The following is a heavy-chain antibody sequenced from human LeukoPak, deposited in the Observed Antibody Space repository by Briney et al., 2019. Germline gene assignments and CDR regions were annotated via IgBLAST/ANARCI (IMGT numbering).Heavy chain of an antibody. Sequence: GGSLRLSCAASGFTFSSYAMSWVRQAPGKGLEWVSAISGSGGNTYYADSVRGRFTISRDNSKNTLYLQMNSLRAEDTAVYYCAKEKNYDFWSAYPNTFDYWGPGTLVTVSS. CDR2: ISGSGGNT. J-gene: IGHJ4*02. D-gene: IGHD3-3*01. CDR1: GFTFSSYA. CDR3: AKEKNYDFWSAYPNTFDY. V-gene: IGHV3-23*01.